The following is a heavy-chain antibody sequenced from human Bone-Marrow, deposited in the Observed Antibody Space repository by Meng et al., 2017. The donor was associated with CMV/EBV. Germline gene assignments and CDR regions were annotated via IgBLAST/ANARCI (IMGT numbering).Heavy chain of an antibody. V-gene: IGHV3-21*01. CDR1: GFSLSRHT. D-gene: IGHD1-26*01. J-gene: IGHJ3*02. CDR2: ISTSSTYI. Sequence: ASGFSLSRHTMIWVRQAPGKGLEWISSISTSSTYIHYADSVKGRFTVSRDNAWNSLYLQMTTLRAEDTAVYYCARGQLGATDAFDIWGQGTMVTVSS. CDR3: ARGQLGATDAFDI.